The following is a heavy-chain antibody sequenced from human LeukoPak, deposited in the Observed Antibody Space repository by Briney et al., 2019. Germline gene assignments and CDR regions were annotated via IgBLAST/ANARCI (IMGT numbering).Heavy chain of an antibody. CDR1: GFTFDDYA. J-gene: IGHJ4*02. CDR2: ISWNSGSI. CDR3: AKDISKQFIMIVMDY. Sequence: GGSLRLSCAASGFTFDDYAMHWVRQAPGKGLEWVSGISWNSGSIGYADSVKGRFTISRDNAKNSLYLQMNSLRAEDTALYYCAKDISKQFIMIVMDYWGQGTLVTVSS. D-gene: IGHD3-22*01. V-gene: IGHV3-9*01.